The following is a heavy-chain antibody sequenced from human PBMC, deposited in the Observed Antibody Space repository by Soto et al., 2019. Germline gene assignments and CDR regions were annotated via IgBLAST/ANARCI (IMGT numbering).Heavy chain of an antibody. D-gene: IGHD3-22*01. Sequence: GGSLRLSCAASGFTFSSYSMNWVRQAPGKGLEWVSYISSSSSTIYYADSVKGRFTISRDNAKNSLYLQMNNLRDEDTAVYYCARDRRDDSSGSWGQGTQVTVSS. J-gene: IGHJ5*02. V-gene: IGHV3-48*02. CDR2: ISSSSSTI. CDR1: GFTFSSYS. CDR3: ARDRRDDSSGS.